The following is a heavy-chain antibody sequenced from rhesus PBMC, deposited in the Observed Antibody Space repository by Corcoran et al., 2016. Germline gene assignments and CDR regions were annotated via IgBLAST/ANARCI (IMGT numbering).Heavy chain of an antibody. CDR1: GGSISSSY. CDR3: ARNTYYYSGSYYVFDY. Sequence: QLQLQESGPGLVKPSETLSVTCAVSGGSISSSYWSWIRQAPGKGLEWIGYIYGRGSSTTSNPSLKGRVTLSVDTSKNQLSLRLSAVTTADTAVYYCARNTYYYSGSYYVFDYWGQGVLVTVSS. J-gene: IGHJ4*01. D-gene: IGHD3-16*01. CDR2: IYGRGSST. V-gene: IGHV4-169*01.